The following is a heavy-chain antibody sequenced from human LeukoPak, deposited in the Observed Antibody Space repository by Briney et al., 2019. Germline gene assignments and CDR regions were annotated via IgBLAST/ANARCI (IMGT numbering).Heavy chain of an antibody. CDR1: GYTFTGYY. D-gene: IGHD3-10*01. V-gene: IGHV1-2*02. CDR2: INPNSGGT. CDR3: ARDSGSGTQGDY. J-gene: IGHJ4*02. Sequence: ASVKVSRKASGYTFTGYYMHWVRQAPGQGLEWMGWINPNSGGTNYAQKFQGRVTMTRDTSISTAYMELSRLRSDDTAVYYCARDSGSGTQGDYWGQGTLVTVSS.